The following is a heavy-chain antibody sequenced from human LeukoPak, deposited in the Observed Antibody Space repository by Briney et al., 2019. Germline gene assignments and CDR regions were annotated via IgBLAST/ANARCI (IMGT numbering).Heavy chain of an antibody. J-gene: IGHJ4*02. CDR1: GGTFSSYY. V-gene: IGHV3-7*03. D-gene: IGHD6-19*01. CDR2: IKQDGSEK. CDR3: AKDEQWLVPQPHYFDY. Sequence: HPGGSLRLSCIVSGGTFSSYYMTWVRQAPGKGLEWVANIKQDGSEKFYVDSVKGRFTISRDNAKNSLYLQMNSLRAEDTAVYYCAKDEQWLVPQPHYFDYWGQGTLVTVSS.